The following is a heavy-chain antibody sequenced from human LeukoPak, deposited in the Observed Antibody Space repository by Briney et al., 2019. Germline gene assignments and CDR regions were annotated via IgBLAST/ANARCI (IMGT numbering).Heavy chain of an antibody. J-gene: IGHJ4*02. D-gene: IGHD6-13*01. CDR1: GFTFSSYG. V-gene: IGHV3-30*03. Sequence: GRSLRLSCAASGFTFSSYGMHWVRQAPGKGLEWVAVISYDAVNKFYADSGQGRFTISRDNSKNTLYLQMNSLRAEDTAVYYCARGQRYSSSWYFDYWGQGTLVTVSS. CDR3: ARGQRYSSSWYFDY. CDR2: ISYDAVNK.